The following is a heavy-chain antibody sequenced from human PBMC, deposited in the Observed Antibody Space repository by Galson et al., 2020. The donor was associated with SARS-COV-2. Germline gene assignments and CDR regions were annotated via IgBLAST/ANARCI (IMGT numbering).Heavy chain of an antibody. D-gene: IGHD3-3*01. V-gene: IGHV4-31*03. J-gene: IGHJ6*03. Sequence: SETLSLTCTVSGGSISSGGYYWSWIRQHPGKGLEWIGYIYYSGSTYYNPSLKSRVTISVDTSKNQFSLKLSPVTAADTAVYYCARVCGARITIFGVVDYYYYMDVWGKGTTVTVSS. CDR2: IYYSGST. CDR1: GGSISSGGYY. CDR3: ARVCGARITIFGVVDYYYYMDV.